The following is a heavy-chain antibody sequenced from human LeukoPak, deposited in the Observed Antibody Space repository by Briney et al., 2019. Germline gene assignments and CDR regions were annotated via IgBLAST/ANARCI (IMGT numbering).Heavy chain of an antibody. V-gene: IGHV3-53*01. CDR3: ARSNYGSGTYYVDY. J-gene: IGHJ4*02. CDR1: GFTVSSNY. Sequence: PGGSLRLSCAASGFTVSSNYMSWVRQAPGKGLEWVSIIYSGGSTYYADSVQGRFTVSRDNSKNTLYPQMNSLRAEDTAVYYCARSNYGSGTYYVDYWGQGTLVTVSS. D-gene: IGHD3-10*01. CDR2: IYSGGST.